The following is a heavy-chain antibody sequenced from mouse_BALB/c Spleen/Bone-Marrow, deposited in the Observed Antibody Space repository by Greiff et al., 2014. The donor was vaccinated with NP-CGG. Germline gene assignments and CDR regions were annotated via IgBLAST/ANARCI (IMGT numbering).Heavy chain of an antibody. J-gene: IGHJ2*01. CDR1: GFTFSSFG. CDR2: ISSGSTSI. Sequence: EVKLVESGGGLVQPGGSRKLSCAVSGFTFSSFGMHWVRQAPEKGLEWVAYISSGSTSIFYADTLKGRFTISRDNPKNTLFPQMTSLRSEDTAMYYCARSRGNWDDFDYWGQGTTLTVSS. D-gene: IGHD4-1*01. V-gene: IGHV5-17*02. CDR3: ARSRGNWDDFDY.